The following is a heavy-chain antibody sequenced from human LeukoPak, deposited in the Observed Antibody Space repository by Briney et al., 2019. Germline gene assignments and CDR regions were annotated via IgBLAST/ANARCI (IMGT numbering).Heavy chain of an antibody. V-gene: IGHV4-4*02. CDR2: IYHSGST. D-gene: IGHD1-14*01. Sequence: PSGTLSLTCAVSGGSIGSSNWWSWVRQPPGKGLEWIGEIYHSGSTNYNPSLKSRVTISVDKSKNQFSLKLSSVTAADTAVYYCASGQTDAYYYYYGMDVWGQGTTVTVSS. CDR3: ASGQTDAYYYYYGMDV. J-gene: IGHJ6*02. CDR1: GGSIGSSNW.